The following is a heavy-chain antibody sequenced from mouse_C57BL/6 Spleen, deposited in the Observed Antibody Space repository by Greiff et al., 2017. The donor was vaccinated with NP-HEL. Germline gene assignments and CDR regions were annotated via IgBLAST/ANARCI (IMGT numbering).Heavy chain of an antibody. J-gene: IGHJ3*01. V-gene: IGHV1-82*01. D-gene: IGHD2-4*01. CDR2: IYPGDGGT. Sequence: VQLQQSGPELVKPGASVKISCKASGYAFSSSWMNWVKQRPGKGLEWIGRIYPGDGGTNYNGKFKGKATLTADKSSSTAYMQLSSLTSEDSAVYFCASLDYDRFSYWGQGTLVTVSA. CDR1: GYAFSSSW. CDR3: ASLDYDRFSY.